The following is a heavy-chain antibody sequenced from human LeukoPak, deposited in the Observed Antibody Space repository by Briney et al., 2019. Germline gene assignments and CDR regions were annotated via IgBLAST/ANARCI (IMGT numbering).Heavy chain of an antibody. D-gene: IGHD2-21*02. J-gene: IGHJ4*02. CDR2: ISTDGIYK. CDR1: DFTFATYW. V-gene: IGHV3-74*03. CDR3: VRGTSRENGYGGDDPY. Sequence: GGSLRLSCAGSDFTFATYWMHWVHQAPGKGLVWVSLISTDGIYKTYADSVKGRFTISRDNARNTLFLQMDSLRAEDTAVYYCVRGTSRENGYGGDDPYWGQGTLVIASP.